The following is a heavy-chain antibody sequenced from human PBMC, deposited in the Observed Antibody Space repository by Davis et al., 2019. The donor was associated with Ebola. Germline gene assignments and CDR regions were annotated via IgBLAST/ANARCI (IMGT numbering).Heavy chain of an antibody. CDR1: GFTFSSYW. D-gene: IGHD3-22*01. V-gene: IGHV3-74*01. CDR2: INSDGSST. CDR3: ARVSRYYLEGVDY. J-gene: IGHJ4*02. Sequence: GESLKISCAASGFTFSSYWMHWVRQAPGKGLVWVSRINSDGSSTSYADSVKGRFTISRDNAKNTLYLQMNSLRAEDTAVYYCARVSRYYLEGVDYWGQGTLVTVSS.